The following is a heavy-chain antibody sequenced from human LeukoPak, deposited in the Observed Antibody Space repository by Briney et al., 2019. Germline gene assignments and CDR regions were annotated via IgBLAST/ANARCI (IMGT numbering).Heavy chain of an antibody. Sequence: TGGSLRLSCAASGFTFSSYWMTWVRQAAGKGLEWVPNIKQGGSEKYYVDSVKGRFTISRDNAKNSLYLQMNSLRAEDTAVYYCARVRGDYNFDYWGQGTLVTVSS. CDR3: ARVRGDYNFDY. D-gene: IGHD4-17*01. CDR1: GFTFSSYW. V-gene: IGHV3-7*01. J-gene: IGHJ4*02. CDR2: IKQGGSEK.